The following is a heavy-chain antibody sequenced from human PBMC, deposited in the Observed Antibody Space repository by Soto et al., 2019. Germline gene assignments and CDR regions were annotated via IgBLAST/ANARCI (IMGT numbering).Heavy chain of an antibody. CDR2: IIPLFGTA. D-gene: IGHD2-2*01. V-gene: IGHV1-69*06. CDR3: AATTVRQLTPFDY. J-gene: IGHJ4*02. CDR1: GGTFSSYA. Sequence: SVKVSCKASGGTFSSYAISWVRQAPGQGLEWMGGIIPLFGTANYAQMFQGRVTIIADRSTSTAYMELSSLRSEDTAVYYCAATTVRQLTPFDYWGQGTLVTVSS.